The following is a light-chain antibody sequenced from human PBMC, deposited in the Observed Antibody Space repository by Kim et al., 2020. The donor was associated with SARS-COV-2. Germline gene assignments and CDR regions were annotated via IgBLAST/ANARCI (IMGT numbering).Light chain of an antibody. V-gene: IGLV1-40*01. CDR1: SSDSGAGYD. J-gene: IGLJ1*01. CDR3: QSYDSSLSAPYV. CDR2: GNS. Sequence: VTIPCTGSSSDSGAGYDGHWYQQLPGTAPNPLIYGNSNRPSGVPDRFSGSKSGTSASLAITGLQAEDEADYYCQSYDSSLSAPYVFGTGTKVTVL.